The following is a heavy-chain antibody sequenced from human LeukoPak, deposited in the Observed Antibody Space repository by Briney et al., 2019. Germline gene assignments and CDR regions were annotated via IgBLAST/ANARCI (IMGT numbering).Heavy chain of an antibody. CDR2: IYSGGST. J-gene: IGHJ4*02. CDR3: ARRGSGSYYDGDYFDY. V-gene: IGHV3-66*01. CDR1: GFTVSSNY. D-gene: IGHD1-26*01. Sequence: GGSLRLSCAASGFTVSSNYMSWVRQAPGKGLEWVSVIYSGGSTYYADSVKGRFTISRDNSKNTLYLQMNSLRAEGTAVYYCARRGSGSYYDGDYFDYWGQGTLVTVSS.